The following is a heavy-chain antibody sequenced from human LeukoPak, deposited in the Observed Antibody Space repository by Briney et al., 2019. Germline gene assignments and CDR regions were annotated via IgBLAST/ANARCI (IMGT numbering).Heavy chain of an antibody. CDR2: IYPSDSADT. D-gene: IGHD1-26*01. J-gene: IGHJ4*02. V-gene: IGHV5-51*01. CDR3: ARHDADSGSYQF. CDR1: GYSFTNYC. Sequence: GESLKISCKGSGYSFTNYCIGWVRQMPGKGLEWMGIIYPSDSADTRYSPSFQGQVTISVDKSISTACLQWSSLKASDTAMYYCARHDADSGSYQFWGQGTLVTVSS.